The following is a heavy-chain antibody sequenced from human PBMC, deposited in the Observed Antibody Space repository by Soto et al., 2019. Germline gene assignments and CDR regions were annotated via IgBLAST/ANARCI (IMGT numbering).Heavy chain of an antibody. V-gene: IGHV3-11*01. Sequence: GGSLRLSCAASGFTFSDYYMSWIRQAPGKGLEWVSYISSSGSTIYYADSVKGRFTISRANAKNSLYLQMNSLRAEDTAVYYCARVFSSGWYGDAFDIWGQGTMVTVSS. J-gene: IGHJ3*02. CDR2: ISSSGSTI. CDR1: GFTFSDYY. D-gene: IGHD6-19*01. CDR3: ARVFSSGWYGDAFDI.